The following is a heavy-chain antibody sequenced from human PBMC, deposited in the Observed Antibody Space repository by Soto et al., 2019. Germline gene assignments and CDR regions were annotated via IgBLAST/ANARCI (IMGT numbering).Heavy chain of an antibody. CDR3: ARRMIVVVINDAFDI. CDR1: GYTFTSYG. CDR2: ISAYNGNT. D-gene: IGHD3-22*01. Sequence: QVQLVQSGAEVKKPGASVKVSCKASGYTFTSYGISWVRQAPGQGLEWMGWISAYNGNTNYAQKLQGKVTIXRDXSXSTAYMELRSLRSDDTAVYYCARRMIVVVINDAFDIWGQGTMVTVSS. J-gene: IGHJ3*02. V-gene: IGHV1-18*01.